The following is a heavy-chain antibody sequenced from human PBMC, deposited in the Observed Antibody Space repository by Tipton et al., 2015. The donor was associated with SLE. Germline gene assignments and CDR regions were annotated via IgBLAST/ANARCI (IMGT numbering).Heavy chain of an antibody. Sequence: QLVQSGGGLVKPGESLRFSCAASRFSCSIYDMNWVRQAPGKGLEWVSSISSSSSYIYYADSVKGRFTISRDNAKNSLYLQMNSLRAEDTAVYYCARDNRVDSALGLDYWGQGTLVTVSS. V-gene: IGHV3-21*03. CDR1: RFSCSIYD. J-gene: IGHJ4*02. CDR3: ARDNRVDSALGLDY. D-gene: IGHD1-26*01. CDR2: ISSSSSYI.